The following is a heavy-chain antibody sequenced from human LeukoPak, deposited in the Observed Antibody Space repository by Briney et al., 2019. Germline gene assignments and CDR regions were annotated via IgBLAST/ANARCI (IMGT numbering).Heavy chain of an antibody. Sequence: SETLSLTCAVYGGSFSGYYWSWVRQPPGKGLEWIGEINHSGSTNYNPSLKSRVTISLDTSKNQFSLKLSSVTAADTAVYYCARDGTYYYGPGGYWGQGTLVTVSS. CDR1: GGSFSGYY. J-gene: IGHJ4*02. CDR2: INHSGST. CDR3: ARDGTYYYGPGGY. V-gene: IGHV4-34*01. D-gene: IGHD3-10*01.